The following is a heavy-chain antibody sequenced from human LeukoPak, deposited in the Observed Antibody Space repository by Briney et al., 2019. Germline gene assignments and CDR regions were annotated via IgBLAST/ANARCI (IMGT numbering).Heavy chain of an antibody. J-gene: IGHJ6*02. CDR1: GGTFSSYA. D-gene: IGHD6-19*01. CDR3: AREAQWLESYYYGMDV. CDR2: IIPIFGTA. Sequence: SVKVSCKASGGTFSSYAISWVRQAPGQGLEWMGGIIPIFGTANYAQKFQGRVTITADGSTSTAYMELSSLRSEDTAVYYCAREAQWLESYYYGMDVWGQGTTVTVSS. V-gene: IGHV1-69*13.